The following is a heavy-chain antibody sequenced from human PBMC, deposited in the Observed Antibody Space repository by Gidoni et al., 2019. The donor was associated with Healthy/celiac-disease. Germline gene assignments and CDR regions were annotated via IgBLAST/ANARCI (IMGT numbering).Heavy chain of an antibody. CDR2: ISYDGSNK. V-gene: IGHV3-30-3*01. J-gene: IGHJ4*02. D-gene: IGHD3-22*01. CDR3: ARDYYDSSGYLFDY. Sequence: QVQLVESGGGVVQPGRSLRLSCAAPGFTFSSYAMHWVRQAPGKGLEWVAVISYDGSNKYYADSVKGRFTISRDNSKNTLYLQMNSLRAEDTAVYYCARDYYDSSGYLFDYWGQGTLVTVSS. CDR1: GFTFSSYA.